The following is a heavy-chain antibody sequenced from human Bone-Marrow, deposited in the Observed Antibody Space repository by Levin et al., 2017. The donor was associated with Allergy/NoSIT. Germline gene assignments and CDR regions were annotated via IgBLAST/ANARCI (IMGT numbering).Heavy chain of an antibody. CDR3: ASLQYGDYGEDY. CDR2: ISSNGDHT. CDR1: GFTFNTYA. J-gene: IGHJ4*02. D-gene: IGHD4-17*01. V-gene: IGHV3-21*01. Sequence: GESLKISCAASGFTFNTYAMNWVRLAPGKGLEWVSAISSNGDHTYYPDSVKGRFTISRDNGRNSLYLQMHSLRAEDTAVYYCASLQYGDYGEDYWGQGTLVTVSS.